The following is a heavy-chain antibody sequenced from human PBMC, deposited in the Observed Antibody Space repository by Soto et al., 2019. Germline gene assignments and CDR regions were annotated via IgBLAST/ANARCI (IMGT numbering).Heavy chain of an antibody. CDR3: ARDPGFRSDY. J-gene: IGHJ4*02. CDR2: INPSGGST. V-gene: IGHV1-46*01. CDR1: GYTFTSYY. D-gene: IGHD3-9*01. Sequence: GASVKVSCKASGYTFTSYYMHWVRQAPGQGLEWMGIINPSGGSTSYAQKFQGRVTMTTDTSTSTAYMELRSLRSDDTAVYYCARDPGFRSDYWGQGTLVTVSS.